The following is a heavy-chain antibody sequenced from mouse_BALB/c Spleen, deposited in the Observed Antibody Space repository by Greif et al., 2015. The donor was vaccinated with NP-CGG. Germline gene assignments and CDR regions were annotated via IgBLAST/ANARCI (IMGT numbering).Heavy chain of an antibody. CDR2: ISCYNGAT. CDR3: ARRGYYGSSYAMDY. V-gene: IGHV1S34*01. J-gene: IGHJ4*01. D-gene: IGHD1-1*01. Sequence: LVKTGASVKISCKASGYSFTGYYMHWVKQSHGKSLERIGYISCYNGATSYNQKFKGKAAFTVDTSSSTAYMQFNSLTSEDSAVYYCARRGYYGSSYAMDYWGQGTSVTVSS. CDR1: GYSFTGYY.